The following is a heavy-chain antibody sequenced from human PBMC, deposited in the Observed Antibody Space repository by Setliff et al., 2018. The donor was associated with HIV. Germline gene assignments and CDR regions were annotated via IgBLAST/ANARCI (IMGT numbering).Heavy chain of an antibody. CDR1: GYIFATYG. Sequence: GASVKVSCKATGYIFATYGISWVRQAPGQGLEWMGWINPNSGGTNFAQKFQGRVTMTRDTSISTAYMELSRLRTDDTAVYYCARGGLATGGFDIWGQGTMVTVSS. CDR3: ARGGLATGGFDI. J-gene: IGHJ3*02. D-gene: IGHD5-12*01. V-gene: IGHV1-2*02. CDR2: INPNSGGT.